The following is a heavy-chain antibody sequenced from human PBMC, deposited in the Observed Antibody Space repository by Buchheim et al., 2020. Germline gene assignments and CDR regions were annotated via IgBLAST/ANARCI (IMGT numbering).Heavy chain of an antibody. J-gene: IGHJ4*02. D-gene: IGHD5-24*01. CDR3: VSPGIRDGYDFDY. CDR1: GFSFSSCW. CDR2: TNTDGTYT. V-gene: IGHV3-74*01. Sequence: EVQLVESGGGLVQPGGSLRLSCAASGFSFSSCWMHWVRQTPGKGLLWVSRTNTDGTYTSYADSVKGRFTISRDKARNMVFLEMNSLRAEDTAVYYCVSPGIRDGYDFDYWGQGTL.